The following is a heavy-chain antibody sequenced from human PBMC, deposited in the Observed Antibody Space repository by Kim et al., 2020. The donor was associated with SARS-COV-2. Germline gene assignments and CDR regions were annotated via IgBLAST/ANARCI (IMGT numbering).Heavy chain of an antibody. CDR1: GFTFSSYA. CDR2: ISGSGGST. CDR3: AKDRRWELLSGDAFDI. D-gene: IGHD1-26*01. V-gene: IGHV3-23*01. Sequence: GGSLRLSCAASGFTFSSYAMSWVRQAPGKGLEWVSAISGSGGSTYYADSVKGRFTISRDNSKNTLYLQMNSLRAEDTAVYYCAKDRRWELLSGDAFDIWGQGTMVTVSS. J-gene: IGHJ3*02.